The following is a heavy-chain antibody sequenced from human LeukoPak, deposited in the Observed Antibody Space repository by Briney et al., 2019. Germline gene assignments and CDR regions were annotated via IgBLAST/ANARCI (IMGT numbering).Heavy chain of an antibody. J-gene: IGHJ4*02. V-gene: IGHV1-2*02. CDR3: AREMNYDDYRTSDY. D-gene: IGHD4-17*01. CDR1: GYTFTGYY. CDR2: IDSNSGGT. Sequence: ASVTVSCKSSGYTFTGYYMHWVRQAPAQGFEWMGRIDSNSGGTNYAQNFQGRVTMTRDTSISTVYMELISLRSDDTAVYYCAREMNYDDYRTSDYWGQGTLVTVSS.